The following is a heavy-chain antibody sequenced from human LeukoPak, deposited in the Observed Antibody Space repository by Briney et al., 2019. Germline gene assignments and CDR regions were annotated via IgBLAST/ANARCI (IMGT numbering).Heavy chain of an antibody. CDR2: ISGSGGST. D-gene: IGHD6-19*01. CDR3: AKDVGYSSGWTPGYYFDY. J-gene: IGHJ4*02. V-gene: IGHV3-23*01. CDR1: GFTFSSYA. Sequence: GGSLRLSCAASGFTFSSYAMSWVRQAPGKGLEWVSAISGSGGSTYYADSVKGRFTISRDNSKNTLYLQMNSLRAEDTAVYYCAKDVGYSSGWTPGYYFDYWGQGTLATVSS.